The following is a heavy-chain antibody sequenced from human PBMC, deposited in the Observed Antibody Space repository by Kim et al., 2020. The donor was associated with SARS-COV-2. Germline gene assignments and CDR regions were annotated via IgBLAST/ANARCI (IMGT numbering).Heavy chain of an antibody. J-gene: IGHJ3*02. CDR1: GGSISSSSYY. Sequence: SETLSLTCTVSGGSISSSSYYWGWIRQPPGKGLEWIGSIYYSGSTYYNPSLKSRVTISVDTSKNQFSLKLSSVTAADTAVYYCAGIVVVVAATSRRVPGPAFDIWGQGTMVTVSS. D-gene: IGHD2-15*01. V-gene: IGHV4-39*01. CDR3: AGIVVVVAATSRRVPGPAFDI. CDR2: IYYSGST.